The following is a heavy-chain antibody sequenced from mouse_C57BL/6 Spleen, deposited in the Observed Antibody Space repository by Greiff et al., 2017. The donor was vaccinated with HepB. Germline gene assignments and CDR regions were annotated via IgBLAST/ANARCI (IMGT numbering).Heavy chain of an antibody. Sequence: EVKLEESGGGLVQPGGSLKLSCAASGFTFSDYYMYWVRQTPEKRLEWVAYISNGGGSTYYPDTVKGRFTISRDNAKNTLYLQMSRLKSEDTAMYYCARGHGYDEAWFAYWGQGTLVTVSA. V-gene: IGHV5-12*01. CDR1: GFTFSDYY. D-gene: IGHD2-2*01. J-gene: IGHJ3*01. CDR2: ISNGGGST. CDR3: ARGHGYDEAWFAY.